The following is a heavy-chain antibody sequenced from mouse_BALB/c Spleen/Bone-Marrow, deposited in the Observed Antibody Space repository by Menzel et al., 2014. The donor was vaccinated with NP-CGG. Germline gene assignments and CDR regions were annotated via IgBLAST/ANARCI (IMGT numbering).Heavy chain of an antibody. CDR3: ARSEGGRRGLFDY. CDR1: GFTFSSYG. CDR2: ISSGGSYT. Sequence: EVKLMESGGDLVKPGGSLKLSCAASGFTFSSYGMSWVRQTPDKRLEWVATISSGGSYTYYPASVKGRFTISRDNAKNXLYLQMSSLKSEDTAMYYCARSEGGRRGLFDYWGQGTTLTVSS. J-gene: IGHJ2*01. V-gene: IGHV5-6*01.